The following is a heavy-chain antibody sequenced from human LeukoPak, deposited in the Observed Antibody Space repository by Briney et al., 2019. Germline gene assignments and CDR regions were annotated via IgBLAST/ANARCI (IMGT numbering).Heavy chain of an antibody. D-gene: IGHD6-19*01. J-gene: IGHJ5*02. V-gene: IGHV3-23*01. CDR2: LSGSGGST. CDR3: AKAHSSGWYRYNWFDP. Sequence: GGSLRLSCAASGFTFSSYAMSWVRQAPGKGLEWVSALSGSGGSTYYADHVKGRFTISRDNSKNTLYLQMNSLRAEDTAVDYCAKAHSSGWYRYNWFDPWGQGTLVTVSS. CDR1: GFTFSSYA.